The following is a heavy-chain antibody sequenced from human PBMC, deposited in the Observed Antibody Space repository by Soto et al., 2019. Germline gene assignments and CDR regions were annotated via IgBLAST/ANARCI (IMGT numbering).Heavy chain of an antibody. Sequence: QVQLVQSGAEVKKPGSSVKVSCKASGGTFSSYTISWVRQAPGQGLEWMGRIIPILGIANYAQKFQGRVTITANKSTRTAYMELSSLRSEDTSVYYCAGRGRRYFDPEIWGQGTMVTVSS. V-gene: IGHV1-69*02. D-gene: IGHD3-9*01. CDR1: GGTFSSYT. CDR3: AGRGRRYFDPEI. J-gene: IGHJ3*02. CDR2: IIPILGIA.